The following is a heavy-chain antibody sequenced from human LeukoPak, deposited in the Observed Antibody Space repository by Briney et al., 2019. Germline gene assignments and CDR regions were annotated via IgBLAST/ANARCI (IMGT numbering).Heavy chain of an antibody. J-gene: IGHJ3*02. CDR2: IYYSGST. CDR1: GGSIGSSSYY. Sequence: PSETLSLTCTVSGGSIGSSSYYWGWIRQPPGKGLEWIGYIYYSGSTNYNPSLKSRVTISVDTSKNQFSLKLSSVTAADTAVYYCARVTNDAFDIWGQGTMVTVSS. CDR3: ARVTNDAFDI. D-gene: IGHD2-21*02. V-gene: IGHV4-61*05.